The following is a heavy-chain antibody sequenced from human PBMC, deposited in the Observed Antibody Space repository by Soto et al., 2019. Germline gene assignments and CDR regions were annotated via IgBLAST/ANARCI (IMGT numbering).Heavy chain of an antibody. CDR3: TTGHPYIVLMVYAPVDS. V-gene: IGHV3-15*01. CDR2: IKSKTDGGTT. CDR1: GFTFSNAW. J-gene: IGHJ5*02. D-gene: IGHD2-8*01. Sequence: PGGSLRLSCAASGFTFSNAWMSWVRQAPGKGLEWVGRIKSKTDGGTTDYAAPVKGRFTISRDDSKNTLYLQMNSLKTEDTAVYYCTTGHPYIVLMVYAPVDSWGQGTLVTVSS.